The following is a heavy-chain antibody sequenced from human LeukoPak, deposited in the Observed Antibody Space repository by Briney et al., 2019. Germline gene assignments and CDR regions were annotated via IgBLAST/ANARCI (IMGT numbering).Heavy chain of an antibody. CDR3: ATSYGVKIDY. CDR1: GDSVSSNSAA. J-gene: IGHJ4*02. V-gene: IGHV6-1*01. D-gene: IGHD4-17*01. CDR2: TYYRSKWYN. Sequence: SQTLSLTCAISGDSVSSNSAAWNWIRQSPSRGLEWLGRTYYRSKWYNDYAVSVKSRITINPDTSKNQFSLKLSSVTAADTAVYYCATSYGVKIDYWGQGTLVTVSS.